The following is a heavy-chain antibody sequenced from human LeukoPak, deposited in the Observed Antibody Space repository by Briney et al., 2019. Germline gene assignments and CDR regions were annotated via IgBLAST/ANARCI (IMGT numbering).Heavy chain of an antibody. D-gene: IGHD2-15*01. Sequence: SVKVSCKASGGTFSSYAISWVRQAPGQGLEWMGGIIPIFGTANYAQKFQGRVTITADKSTSTAYMELSSLRSEDTAVYYCAREMAAARNWFDPWGQGTLVTVSS. CDR3: AREMAAARNWFDP. CDR1: GGTFSSYA. V-gene: IGHV1-69*06. CDR2: IIPIFGTA. J-gene: IGHJ5*02.